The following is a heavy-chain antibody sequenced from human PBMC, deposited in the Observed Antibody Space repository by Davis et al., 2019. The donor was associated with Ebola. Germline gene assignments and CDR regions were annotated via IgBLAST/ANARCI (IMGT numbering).Heavy chain of an antibody. CDR2: INPNSGGT. V-gene: IGHV1-2*02. D-gene: IGHD3-22*01. CDR3: ARGAKVGTYYYDSSGWVY. CDR1: GYTFTGYY. Sequence: ASVKVSCKASGYTFTGYYMNWVRQAAGQGLEWMGWINPNSGGTNYAQTLQGRVTMTRDTSISTAYMELSRLRSDDTAVYYCARGAKVGTYYYDSSGWVYWGQGTLVTVSS. J-gene: IGHJ4*02.